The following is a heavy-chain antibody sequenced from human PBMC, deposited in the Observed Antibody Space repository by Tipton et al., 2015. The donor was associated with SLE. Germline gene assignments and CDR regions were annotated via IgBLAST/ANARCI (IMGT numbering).Heavy chain of an antibody. J-gene: IGHJ2*01. Sequence: TLSLTCTVSGGSISSSSYYWGWIRQPPGKGLEWIGSIYYRGSTYYSPSLKSRVTISVDTSKNQFSLKLSSVTAADTAVYYCARDLLGYYYGSGSYSRYFDLWGRGTLVTVSS. CDR1: GGSISSSSYY. CDR2: IYYRGST. D-gene: IGHD3-10*01. CDR3: ARDLLGYYYGSGSYSRYFDL. V-gene: IGHV4-39*07.